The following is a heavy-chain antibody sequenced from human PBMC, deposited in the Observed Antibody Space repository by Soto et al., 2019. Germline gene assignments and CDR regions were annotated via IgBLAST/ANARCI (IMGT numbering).Heavy chain of an antibody. CDR1: GFTFDDYA. CDR3: ARSGDSSGYYDS. D-gene: IGHD3-22*01. J-gene: IGHJ5*01. V-gene: IGHV3-9*01. CDR2: ISWNSGSI. Sequence: GGSLRLSCAASGFTFDDYAMHWVRQAPGKGLEWVSGISWNSGSIGYADSVKGRFTISRDNAKNTLYLQMNSLRADDTAVYYCARSGDSSGYYDSWGQGTLVTVSS.